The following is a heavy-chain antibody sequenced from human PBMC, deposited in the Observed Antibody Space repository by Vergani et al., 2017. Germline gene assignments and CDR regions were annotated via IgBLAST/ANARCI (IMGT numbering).Heavy chain of an antibody. D-gene: IGHD5-18*01. V-gene: IGHV3-23*01. CDR2: ISGSGGST. Sequence: EVQLLESGGGLVQPGGSLRLSCAASGFTFSSYAMSWVRQAPGKGLEWVSAISGSGGSTYYADSVKGRFTISRDNSKNTLYLQMNSLRAEDTAVYYCAKDKQPKPKYYYYYYGMDVWGQGTTVTVSS. CDR3: AKDKQPKPKYYYYYYGMDV. J-gene: IGHJ6*02. CDR1: GFTFSSYA.